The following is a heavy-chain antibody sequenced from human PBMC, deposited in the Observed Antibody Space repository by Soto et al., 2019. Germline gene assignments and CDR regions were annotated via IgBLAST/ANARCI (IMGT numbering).Heavy chain of an antibody. D-gene: IGHD2-15*01. Sequence: ASVKVSCKTSGYTFTSHGISWVRQAPGQGLEWMGWISAYNGNTNYAQKLQGRVTMTTDSSTSTAYMELRSLRSDDTAVYYCARDGYCSGGSCFSPSYYYYGMDVWGQGTTVSVYS. J-gene: IGHJ6*02. CDR1: GYTFTSHG. CDR3: ARDGYCSGGSCFSPSYYYYGMDV. V-gene: IGHV1-18*01. CDR2: ISAYNGNT.